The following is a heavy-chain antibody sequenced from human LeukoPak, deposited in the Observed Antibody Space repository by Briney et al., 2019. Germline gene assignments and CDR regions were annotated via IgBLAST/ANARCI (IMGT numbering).Heavy chain of an antibody. J-gene: IGHJ5*02. D-gene: IGHD3-3*01. CDR1: GGSISSYY. CDR2: IYYSGST. V-gene: IGHV4-59*01. Sequence: SETLSLTCTVSGGSISSYYWSWIRQPPGKGLGWFGYIYYSGSTNYNPSLKSRVTISVDTSKNQFSLKLSSVTAADTAVYYCARDPTYYDLGWFDPWGQGTLVTVSS. CDR3: ARDPTYYDLGWFDP.